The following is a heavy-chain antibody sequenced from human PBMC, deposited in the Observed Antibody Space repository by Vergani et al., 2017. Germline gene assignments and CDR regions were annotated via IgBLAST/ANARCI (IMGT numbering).Heavy chain of an antibody. Sequence: EVQLVESGGGLVQPGGSLRLSCAASGFTFSSYWMSWVRQAPGKGLEWVANIKQDGSEKYYVDSVKGRFTISRDNAKNSLYLQMNSLRAEDTAVYYCARDSGYSYGYSFDYWGQGTLVTVSS. J-gene: IGHJ4*02. V-gene: IGHV3-7*01. CDR3: ARDSGYSYGYSFDY. CDR1: GFTFSSYW. CDR2: IKQDGSEK. D-gene: IGHD5-18*01.